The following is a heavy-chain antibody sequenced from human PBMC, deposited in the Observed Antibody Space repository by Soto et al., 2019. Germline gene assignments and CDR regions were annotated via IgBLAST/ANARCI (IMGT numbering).Heavy chain of an antibody. D-gene: IGHD3-10*01. Sequence: PSETLSLTFAFSGYAIRSMSWWSWVRQPPGKGLEWIGEIHHSGSTNYNPSLKSRVTISVEKSKNQFSLKLSSVTAADTAVYYCARYDYGSGNDYNIDYWGQG. CDR1: GYAIRSMSW. CDR2: IHHSGST. CDR3: ARYDYGSGNDYNIDY. V-gene: IGHV4-4*02. J-gene: IGHJ4*02.